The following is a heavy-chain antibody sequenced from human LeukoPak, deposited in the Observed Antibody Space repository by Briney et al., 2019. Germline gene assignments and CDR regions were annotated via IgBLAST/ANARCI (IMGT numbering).Heavy chain of an antibody. CDR1: GFTFGSYW. CDR3: ARGEDGYDATSHYNYYMDV. CDR2: IKEDGSEK. D-gene: IGHD5-12*01. V-gene: IGHV3-7*01. J-gene: IGHJ6*03. Sequence: GGSLRLSCAASGFTFGSYWMNWVRQTPGKGLEWVANIKEDGSEKNYVDSVKGRYTISRDNAKNSLYLQMNSLRVEDTAVYYCARGEDGYDATSHYNYYMDVWGKGTTVIVSS.